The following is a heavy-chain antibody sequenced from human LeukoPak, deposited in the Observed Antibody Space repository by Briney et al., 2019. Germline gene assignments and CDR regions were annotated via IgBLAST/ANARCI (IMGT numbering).Heavy chain of an antibody. CDR2: ISGNGGNT. V-gene: IGHV3-23*01. CDR1: GFTFSTFA. D-gene: IGHD1-14*01. J-gene: IGHJ6*02. Sequence: GGSLRLSCAASGFTFSTFAMSWVRQAPGKGLEWVSGISGNGGNTYYADSVRGRFTISRDNSKNTVYLQMNSLSAEDTAVYYCAKGPYTSIYDYGMDVWGQGTTVTVSS. CDR3: AKGPYTSIYDYGMDV.